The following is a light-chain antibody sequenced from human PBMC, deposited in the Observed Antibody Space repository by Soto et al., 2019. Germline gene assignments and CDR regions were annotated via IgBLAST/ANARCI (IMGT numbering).Light chain of an antibody. CDR3: QQSYSSPPT. CDR1: QSISNH. Sequence: IHMTQSTSPLSASVDYRVIITCRASQSISNHLNWYQQKPGKAPKLLIFAAYSLQSGVTSRFSGSRSGPDFTITISSLQPEDFATYYCQQSYSSPPTVGQGTKVDIK. J-gene: IGKJ1*01. CDR2: AAY. V-gene: IGKV1-39*01.